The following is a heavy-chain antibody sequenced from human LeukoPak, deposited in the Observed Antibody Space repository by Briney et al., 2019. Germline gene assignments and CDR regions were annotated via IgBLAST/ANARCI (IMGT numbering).Heavy chain of an antibody. CDR2: IRSKANSYAT. D-gene: IGHD2-15*01. Sequence: GGSLTLSCAASGFTFSGSAVHWVRQASGKGLEWVGRIRSKANSYATAFAASVKGSFTISRDDSKNTAYLQMNSLKIEDTAVYYCMVVVAATSGGWGQGTLVTVSS. CDR3: MVVVAATSGG. V-gene: IGHV3-73*01. CDR1: GFTFSGSA. J-gene: IGHJ4*02.